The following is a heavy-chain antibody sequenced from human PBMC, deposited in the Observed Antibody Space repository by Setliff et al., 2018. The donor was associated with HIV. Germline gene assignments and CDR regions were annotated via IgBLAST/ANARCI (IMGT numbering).Heavy chain of an antibody. CDR2: IYCDDHK. V-gene: IGHV2-5*02. J-gene: IGHJ5*01. CDR1: GFSLSTTGVA. D-gene: IGHD3-22*01. CDR3: AHEQPPHDSDSSGNYYYYWFDP. Sequence: SGPTLVNPTHTLTLTCTFSGFSLSTTGVAVGWIRQPPGKALEWLAFIYCDDHKQYSPSLKNGLSMTKDTAKNQVDLTMTNMAPVDTATYYCAHEQPPHDSDSSGNYYYYWFDPCGQGTRVTVSS.